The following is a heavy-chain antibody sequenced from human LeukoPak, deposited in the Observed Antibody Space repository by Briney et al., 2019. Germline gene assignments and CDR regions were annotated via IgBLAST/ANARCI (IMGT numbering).Heavy chain of an antibody. D-gene: IGHD3-9*01. Sequence: EWMGWINPNSGGTNYAQKFQSSVTMTRDTSISTAYMELSRLRSDDTAVYYCARDVLRYFVGWFDPWGQGTLVTVSS. CDR3: ARDVLRYFVGWFDP. CDR2: INPNSGGT. V-gene: IGHV1-2*02. J-gene: IGHJ5*02.